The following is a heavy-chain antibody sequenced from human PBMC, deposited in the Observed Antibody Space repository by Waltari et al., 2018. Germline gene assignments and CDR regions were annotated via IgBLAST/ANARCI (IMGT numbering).Heavy chain of an antibody. CDR3: AKERDKQISTCYDH. V-gene: IGHV3-30*18. J-gene: IGHJ5*02. D-gene: IGHD2-21*01. CDR2: ISFEGSIR. CDR1: GFPFSPYG. Sequence: VQLAESGGGVGQPGRSLRLPCAASGFPFSPYGLQWVRQAPSKGPQWVAGISFEGSIRKYADSVKGRFTISRDNSKDTLYLQMDSLRVDDTAVYYCAKERDKQISTCYDHWGQGTLVTVSS.